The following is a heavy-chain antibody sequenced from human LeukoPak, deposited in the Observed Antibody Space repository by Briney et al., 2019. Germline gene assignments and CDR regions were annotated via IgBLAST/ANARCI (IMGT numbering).Heavy chain of an antibody. J-gene: IGHJ4*02. Sequence: GRSLRLSCAASGFTFDDYAMHWVRQAPGKGLEWVSGISWNSGSIGYADSVKGRFTISRDNAKNSLYLQMHSLRAEDMALYYCAKDIGGDYVVGYFDYWRQGTLVTVSS. D-gene: IGHD4-17*01. V-gene: IGHV3-9*03. CDR1: GFTFDDYA. CDR3: AKDIGGDYVVGYFDY. CDR2: ISWNSGSI.